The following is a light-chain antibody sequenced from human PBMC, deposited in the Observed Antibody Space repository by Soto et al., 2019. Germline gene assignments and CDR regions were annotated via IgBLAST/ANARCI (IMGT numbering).Light chain of an antibody. J-gene: IGKJ1*01. CDR1: QSVTSNY. Sequence: VVLTQSPGTLSSSPGERATLSCVASQSVTSNYLAWYQQKRGQAPRLLLWGASIRATDLPDRFSGGGSGTDFTLTISRLEDEDSAVYYCQQYGSSPGTFGQGTKVDIK. V-gene: IGKV3-20*01. CDR3: QQYGSSPGT. CDR2: GAS.